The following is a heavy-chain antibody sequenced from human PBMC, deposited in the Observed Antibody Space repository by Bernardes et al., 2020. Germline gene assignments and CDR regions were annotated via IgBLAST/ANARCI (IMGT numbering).Heavy chain of an antibody. Sequence: SLSLSCAASGFTFSSYSMNWVRQAPGKGLEWVSSISSSSSYIYYADSVKGRFTISRDNAKNSLYLQMNSLRAEDTAVYYCARDQNVLVGELARGPGMDVWGQGTTVTVSS. CDR2: ISSSSSYI. V-gene: IGHV3-21*01. CDR3: ARDQNVLVGELARGPGMDV. J-gene: IGHJ6*02. D-gene: IGHD2-8*02. CDR1: GFTFSSYS.